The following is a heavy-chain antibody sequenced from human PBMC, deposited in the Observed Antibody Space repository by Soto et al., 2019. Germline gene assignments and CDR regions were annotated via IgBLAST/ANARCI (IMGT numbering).Heavy chain of an antibody. V-gene: IGHV1-18*01. D-gene: IGHD4-17*01. J-gene: IGHJ6*02. CDR3: ARDTMTTVTTFRYYYYYGMDV. CDR1: GYTFTSYG. Sequence: ASVKVSCKASGYTFTSYGISWVRQAPGQGLEWMGWISAYNGNTNYAQKLQGRVTMTTDTSTSTAYMELRSLRSDDTAVYYCARDTMTTVTTFRYYYYYGMDVWGQGTTVTVSS. CDR2: ISAYNGNT.